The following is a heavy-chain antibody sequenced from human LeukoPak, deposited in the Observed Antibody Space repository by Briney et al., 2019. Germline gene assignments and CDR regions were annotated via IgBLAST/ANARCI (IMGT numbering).Heavy chain of an antibody. D-gene: IGHD3-3*01. V-gene: IGHV3-21*01. CDR2: ISSSSSYI. J-gene: IGHJ6*02. Sequence: GGSLRLPCAASGFTFSSYSMNWVRQAPGKGLEWVSSISSSSSYIYYADSVKGRFTISRDNAKNSLYLQMNSLRAEDTAVYYCARPRNYDFWSGYPESYYYYYGMDVWGQGTTVTVSS. CDR1: GFTFSSYS. CDR3: ARPRNYDFWSGYPESYYYYYGMDV.